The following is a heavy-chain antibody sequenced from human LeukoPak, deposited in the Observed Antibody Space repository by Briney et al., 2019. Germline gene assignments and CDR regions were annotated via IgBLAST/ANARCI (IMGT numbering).Heavy chain of an antibody. CDR2: IHNSGST. CDR3: ARLVGPTRIDF. D-gene: IGHD1-26*01. V-gene: IGHV4-4*09. Sequence: SETLSLTCTVSGGSISGYYWNWIRQPPGKGLEWIGYIHNSGSTNFNPSLKSRVTLSVDRAKNQCSLKLASVTAADTAVYYCARLVGPTRIDFWGQGTLVTVSP. CDR1: GGSISGYY. J-gene: IGHJ4*02.